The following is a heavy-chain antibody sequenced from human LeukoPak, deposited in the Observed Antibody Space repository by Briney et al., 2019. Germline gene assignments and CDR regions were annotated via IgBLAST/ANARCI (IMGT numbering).Heavy chain of an antibody. CDR2: INHSGST. J-gene: IGHJ4*02. CDR1: GGSFSGYY. V-gene: IGHV4-34*01. CDR3: ARDSSNRSGSYWVDY. Sequence: SETLSLTCAVYGGSFSGYYWSWIRQPPGKGLEWIGEINHSGSTNYNPSLKSRVTISVDTSKNQFSLKLSSVTAADTAVYYCARDSSNRSGSYWVDYWGQGTLVTVSS. D-gene: IGHD1-26*01.